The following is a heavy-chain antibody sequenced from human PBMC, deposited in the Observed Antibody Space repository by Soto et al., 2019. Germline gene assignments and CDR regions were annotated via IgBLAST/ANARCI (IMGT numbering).Heavy chain of an antibody. D-gene: IGHD3-10*01. V-gene: IGHV4-39*02. CDR1: GGSIGSGTYY. Sequence: SETLSLTCTVSGGSIGSGTYYWGWIRQPPGKGLEWIGSLYYTGRTYYSPSLKSRVTISVDTSKNHFSLNLTSVTAADTAVYYCARRLARGVIGWFDPWGQGTLVTVSS. CDR3: ARRLARGVIGWFDP. J-gene: IGHJ5*02. CDR2: LYYTGRT.